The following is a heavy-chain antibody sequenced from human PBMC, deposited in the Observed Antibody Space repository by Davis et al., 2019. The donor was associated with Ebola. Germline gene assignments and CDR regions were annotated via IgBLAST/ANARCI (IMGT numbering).Heavy chain of an antibody. CDR2: INHSGST. Sequence: GSLRLSCAVYGGSFTDYYWSWIRQLPGKGLEWIGEINHSGSTNYNPSLKSRVTISVDTSKNQFSLKLSSVTAADTAVYYCARVTIYSSSCFDYWGQGTLVTVSS. J-gene: IGHJ4*02. CDR1: GGSFTDYY. CDR3: ARVTIYSSSCFDY. V-gene: IGHV4-34*01. D-gene: IGHD6-13*01.